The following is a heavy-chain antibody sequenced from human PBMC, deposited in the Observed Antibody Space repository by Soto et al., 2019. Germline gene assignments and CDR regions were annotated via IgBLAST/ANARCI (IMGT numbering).Heavy chain of an antibody. CDR1: GGSIRSSTYC. J-gene: IGHJ4*02. D-gene: IGHD6-13*01. V-gene: IGHV4-39*01. CDR3: ARHGQDSWSTIDY. CDR2: MHYSGGT. Sequence: QLQLQESGPGLVKPSETLSLTCTVSGGSIRSSTYCWGWIRQPPGKGLEWIGNMHYSGGTYSNPSLKSRVTMSVDTSKNQFSLRLNSVTAADTAVYYCARHGQDSWSTIDYWGQGSLVTVSS.